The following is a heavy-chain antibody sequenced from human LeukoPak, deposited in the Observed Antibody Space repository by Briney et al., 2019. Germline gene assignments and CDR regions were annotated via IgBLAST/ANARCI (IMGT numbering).Heavy chain of an antibody. CDR3: ARHRVGATMVDY. CDR2: IYYSGST. V-gene: IGHV4-59*08. D-gene: IGHD1-26*01. CDR1: GGSVSSYY. J-gene: IGHJ4*02. Sequence: SEPLSLTCTVAGGSVSSYYWSWTRQHPGKGLEWIGYIYYSGSTNYNPSLKSRVTISVDTSKNQFTLKLSSVTAADTAVYYGARHRVGATMVDYWGQGTLVTVSS.